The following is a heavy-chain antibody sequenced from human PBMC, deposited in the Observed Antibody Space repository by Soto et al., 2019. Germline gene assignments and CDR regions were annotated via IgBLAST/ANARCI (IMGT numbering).Heavy chain of an antibody. CDR2: IKEAGSEK. Sequence: EVQLVESGGGLVQPGGSLKLSCAASGFSLSYYWMSWVRQAPGKGLEWVANIKEAGSEKYYVDSVKGRFSIARDNANNSVYLQMNSLRVEDTAVYYCARDCSGGDCYYWGQGTLVTVSS. J-gene: IGHJ4*02. V-gene: IGHV3-7*01. D-gene: IGHD2-21*02. CDR1: GFSLSYYW. CDR3: ARDCSGGDCYY.